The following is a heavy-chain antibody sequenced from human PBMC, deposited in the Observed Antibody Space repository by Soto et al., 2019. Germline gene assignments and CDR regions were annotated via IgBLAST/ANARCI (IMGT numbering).Heavy chain of an antibody. Sequence: GGSLRLSCATSGFAFNHYNIHWVRQPPGKGLEWVTFINYDARNEWYADSVKGRFTISRDNSRSTVYLEVNSLTADDTALYYCARDAQYDGPYASDIWGQGTMVTVSS. V-gene: IGHV3-30*02. CDR3: ARDAQYDGPYASDI. CDR1: GFAFNHYN. D-gene: IGHD3-16*01. J-gene: IGHJ3*02. CDR2: INYDARNE.